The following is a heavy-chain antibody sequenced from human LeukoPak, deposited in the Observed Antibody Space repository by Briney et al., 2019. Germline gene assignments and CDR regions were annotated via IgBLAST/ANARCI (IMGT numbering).Heavy chain of an antibody. Sequence: SETLSLTCTVSGGSISSYYWSWIRQPPGKGLEWIAYISDIGSINYNPSLKSRATISLDTSKNQFSLKLSSVTAADTAVYYCAGHHPRNTVDFWGQGTLVAVSS. CDR2: ISDIGSI. V-gene: IGHV4-59*08. CDR3: AGHHPRNTVDF. D-gene: IGHD2/OR15-2a*01. CDR1: GGSISSYY. J-gene: IGHJ4*02.